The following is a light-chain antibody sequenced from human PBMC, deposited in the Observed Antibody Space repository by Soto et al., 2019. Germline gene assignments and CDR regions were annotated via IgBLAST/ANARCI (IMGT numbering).Light chain of an antibody. V-gene: IGLV1-40*01. CDR2: GDN. J-gene: IGLJ2*01. CDR3: QSYDSGLIGLI. CDR1: SSNIGAEYD. Sequence: QSVLTQPPSVSGAPGQRVAISCTGSSSNIGAEYDVHWYQQLPGTAPKRLIYGDNNRPSGVPDRFSGSKSGTSASLAITGLQAEDEADYYCQSYDSGLIGLIFGTGTQLTVL.